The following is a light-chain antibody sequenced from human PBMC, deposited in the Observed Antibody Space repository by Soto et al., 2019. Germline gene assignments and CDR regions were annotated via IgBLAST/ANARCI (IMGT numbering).Light chain of an antibody. J-gene: IGKJ1*01. CDR1: ESISSY. CDR3: QERTGWPPWT. CDR2: DAS. V-gene: IGKV3-11*01. Sequence: EIVLTQSPATLSLSPGERYTLSCRASESISSYLAWYQQKPGQAPRLLIYDASNRATGIPARFSGSGSGTDFTLTISSLEPEDFAVYYCQERTGWPPWTVGPGTQVEIK.